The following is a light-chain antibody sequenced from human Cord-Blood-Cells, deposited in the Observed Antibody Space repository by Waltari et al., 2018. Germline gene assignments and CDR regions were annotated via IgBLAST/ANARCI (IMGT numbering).Light chain of an antibody. J-gene: IGKJ4*01. CDR3: QQANSFPLT. Sequence: IQMTQSPSAGSASVGDRVTITCRASQCISSWLAWYQQKPGKAPKLLIYAASSLQSGVPSSFSGSGSGTDITLTISSLQHDDFATYYCQQANSFPLTFGGGTKVEIK. CDR2: AAS. V-gene: IGKV1-12*01. CDR1: QCISSW.